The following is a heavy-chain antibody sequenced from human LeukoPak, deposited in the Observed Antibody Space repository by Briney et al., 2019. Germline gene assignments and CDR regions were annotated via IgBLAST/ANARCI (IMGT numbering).Heavy chain of an antibody. V-gene: IGHV3-33*01. CDR1: GFTFSSYG. Sequence: GRSLRLSCAASGFTFSSYGMHWVRQAPGKGLEWVAVIWHDGGNQYYADSVKGRFTISRDNSKNTLYLQMDSLRAEDTAIYYCARYDGYVFYIDYWGQGTLVTVSS. CDR3: ARYDGYVFYIDY. D-gene: IGHD5-24*01. CDR2: IWHDGGNQ. J-gene: IGHJ4*02.